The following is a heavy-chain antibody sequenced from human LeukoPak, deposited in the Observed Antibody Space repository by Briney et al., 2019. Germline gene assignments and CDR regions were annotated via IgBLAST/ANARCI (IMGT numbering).Heavy chain of an antibody. CDR3: ARSMDGYGARTFDY. V-gene: IGHV4-4*02. J-gene: IGHJ4*02. Sequence: SGTLSLTCAVSGGSISSSNWWSWVRQPPGKGLEWIGEIYHSGSTNYNPSLKSRVTISVDKSKNQFSLKLSSVTAADTTVYYCARSMDGYGARTFDYWGQGTLVTVSS. CDR2: IYHSGST. D-gene: IGHD5-12*01. CDR1: GGSISSSNW.